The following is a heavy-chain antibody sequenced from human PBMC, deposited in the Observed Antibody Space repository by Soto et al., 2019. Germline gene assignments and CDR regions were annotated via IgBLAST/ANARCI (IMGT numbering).Heavy chain of an antibody. D-gene: IGHD2-15*01. CDR3: ATGDCSGGSCYTEAYYYYGMDV. CDR2: IYPGDSDT. Sequence: GESLKISCKGSGYSFTSYWIGWVRQMPGKGLEWMGIIYPGDSDTRYSPSFQGQVTISADKSISTAYLQWSSLKASDTAMYYCATGDCSGGSCYTEAYYYYGMDVWGQGTTLTVSS. V-gene: IGHV5-51*01. CDR1: GYSFTSYW. J-gene: IGHJ6*02.